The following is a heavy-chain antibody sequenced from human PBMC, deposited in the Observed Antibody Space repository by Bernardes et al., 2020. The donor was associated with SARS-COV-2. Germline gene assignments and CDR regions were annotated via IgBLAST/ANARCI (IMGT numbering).Heavy chain of an antibody. Sequence: SETLSLTCTVSGGSISSGSYYWSWIRQPAGKGLEWIGRIYTSGSTNYNPSLKSRVTISVDTSKNQFSLKLRSVTAADTAVYYCARERILLWFGRTERNWFDPWGQGTLVTVSS. V-gene: IGHV4-61*02. CDR2: IYTSGST. CDR1: GGSISSGSYY. J-gene: IGHJ5*02. D-gene: IGHD3-10*01. CDR3: ARERILLWFGRTERNWFDP.